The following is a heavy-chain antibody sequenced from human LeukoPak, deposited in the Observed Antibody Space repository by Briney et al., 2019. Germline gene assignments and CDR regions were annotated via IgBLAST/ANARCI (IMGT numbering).Heavy chain of an antibody. J-gene: IGHJ6*02. CDR1: GYTFTGYY. D-gene: IGHD6-6*01. CDR3: ARDTSRESSSSGGMDV. V-gene: IGHV1-2*04. CDR2: INPNSGGT. Sequence: ASVKVSCKASGYTFTGYYVHWVRQAPGQGLEWMGWINPNSGGTNYAQKFQGWVTMTRDTSISTAYMELSRLRSDDTAVYYCARDTSRESSSSGGMDVWGQGTTVTVSS.